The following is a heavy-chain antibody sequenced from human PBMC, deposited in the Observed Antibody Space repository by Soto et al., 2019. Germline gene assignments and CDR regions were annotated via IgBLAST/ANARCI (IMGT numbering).Heavy chain of an antibody. CDR1: GFTFSSYA. CDR2: ISYDGSNK. CDR3: ARDGSGYSGYDYYFDY. D-gene: IGHD5-12*01. V-gene: IGHV3-30-3*01. J-gene: IGHJ4*02. Sequence: ESGGGVVQPGRSLRLSCAASGFTFSSYAMHWVRQAPGKGLEWVAVISYDGSNKYYADSVKGRFTISRDNSKNTLYLQMNRLRAEDTAVYYCARDGSGYSGYDYYFDYWGQGTLVTVSS.